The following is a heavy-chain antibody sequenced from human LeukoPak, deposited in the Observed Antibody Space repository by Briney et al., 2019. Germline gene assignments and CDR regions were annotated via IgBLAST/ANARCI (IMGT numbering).Heavy chain of an antibody. D-gene: IGHD3-3*01. J-gene: IGHJ3*02. V-gene: IGHV3-9*01. CDR3: ARRSGWFAFDI. Sequence: GGSLRLSCAASGFSFGDDAMHWVRQAPGSDLEWVSGITWNSGASAYADSVRGRFTISRDNAKNSLYLQMNSLRAEDTAFYYFARRSGWFAFDIWGQGTMVTVSS. CDR2: ITWNSGAS. CDR1: GFSFGDDA.